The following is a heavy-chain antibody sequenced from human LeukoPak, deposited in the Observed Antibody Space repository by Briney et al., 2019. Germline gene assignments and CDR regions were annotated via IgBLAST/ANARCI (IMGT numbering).Heavy chain of an antibody. V-gene: IGHV3-23*01. Sequence: NGGYTYYADSVQGRFTISRDNSKSTLCLQMNSLRAENTAVYYCAKDRADVAARPRFDPWGQGTLVTVSS. J-gene: IGHJ5*02. CDR2: NGGYT. D-gene: IGHD6-6*01. CDR3: AKDRADVAARPRFDP.